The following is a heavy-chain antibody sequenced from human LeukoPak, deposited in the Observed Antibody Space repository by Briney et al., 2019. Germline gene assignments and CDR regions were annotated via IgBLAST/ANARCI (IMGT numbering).Heavy chain of an antibody. J-gene: IGHJ4*02. V-gene: IGHV3-23*01. CDR2: LSSSGATT. CDR3: AKSQGLRFLYY. CDR1: GFTLSSSA. D-gene: IGHD5-12*01. Sequence: GGSLRLSCAASGFTLSSSALCWVGQAPGQGLEWVSALSSSGATTYYADSVKGRFTISRDNSKNTMYLQMNSLRAEDTAVYYCAKSQGLRFLYYCGQGSLVTVSS.